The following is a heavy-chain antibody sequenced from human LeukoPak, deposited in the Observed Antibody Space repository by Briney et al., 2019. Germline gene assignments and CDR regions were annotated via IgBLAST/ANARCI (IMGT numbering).Heavy chain of an antibody. Sequence: SETLSLTCTVSGGSISSYYWSWIRQPPGKGLEWIGYIYYSGSTNYNPSLKSRVTISVDTSKNQFSLKLSSVTAADTAVYYCARHLGYYYDSSGTDAFDIWGQGTMVTVSS. CDR1: GGSISSYY. CDR2: IYYSGST. CDR3: ARHLGYYYDSSGTDAFDI. J-gene: IGHJ3*02. V-gene: IGHV4-59*08. D-gene: IGHD3-22*01.